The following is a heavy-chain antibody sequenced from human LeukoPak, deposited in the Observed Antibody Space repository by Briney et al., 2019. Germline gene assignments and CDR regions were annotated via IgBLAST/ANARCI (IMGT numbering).Heavy chain of an antibody. Sequence: SETLSLTCTVSGGSISSSTYYWGWIRQPPGKGLEWIGSIYYSGSTYYNPSLKSRVTISVDTSKNQFSLKLSSVTAADTAVYYCARGGDGPRFDPWGQGTLVTVSS. CDR1: GGSISSSTYY. D-gene: IGHD5-24*01. CDR3: ARGGDGPRFDP. CDR2: IYYSGST. J-gene: IGHJ5*02. V-gene: IGHV4-39*07.